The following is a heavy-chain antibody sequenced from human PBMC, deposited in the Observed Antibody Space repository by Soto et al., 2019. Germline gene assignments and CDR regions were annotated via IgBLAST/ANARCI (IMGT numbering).Heavy chain of an antibody. V-gene: IGHV3-21*01. Sequence: EVQLVESGGGLVEPGGSLRLSCAASGFTFSTYTMNWVRQAPGKGLEWVSSISAGGRSIFYADSMKGRSTVSRDNAKSSLYLQMNSLRADDTAVYYRARSTPDNPFYIWGQGTMVTVSS. CDR3: ARSTPDNPFYI. D-gene: IGHD2-15*01. CDR2: ISAGGRSI. CDR1: GFTFSTYT. J-gene: IGHJ3*02.